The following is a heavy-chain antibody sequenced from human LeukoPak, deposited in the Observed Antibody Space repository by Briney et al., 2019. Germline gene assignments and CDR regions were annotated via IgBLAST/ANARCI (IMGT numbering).Heavy chain of an antibody. CDR3: ARVGRITMVRGVLYYFDC. J-gene: IGHJ4*02. Sequence: SETLSLTCAVSGGSFSGYYWSWIRQPPGKGLEWIGEINHSGSTNYNPSLKSRVTISVDTSKNQFSVKLSSVTAADTAVYYCARVGRITMVRGVLYYFDCWGQGTLVTVSS. CDR2: INHSGST. V-gene: IGHV4-34*01. CDR1: GGSFSGYY. D-gene: IGHD3-10*01.